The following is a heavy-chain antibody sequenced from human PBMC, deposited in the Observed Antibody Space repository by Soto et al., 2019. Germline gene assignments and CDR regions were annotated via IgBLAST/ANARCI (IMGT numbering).Heavy chain of an antibody. J-gene: IGHJ6*02. CDR1: GYTFGKYG. D-gene: IGHD2-15*01. CDR3: VRQRYCNSGSCYAPGYHAMDV. V-gene: IGHV1-18*01. Sequence: QVQLVQSGAEVTKPGASLKVSCKASGYTFGKYGISWVRQAPGQGLEWMGWISAYNGNTNNAQMLQGRVTMTTDTSTSTAYMELRSLRSDDTAVYYCVRQRYCNSGSCYAPGYHAMDVWGQGTTVTVPS. CDR2: ISAYNGNT.